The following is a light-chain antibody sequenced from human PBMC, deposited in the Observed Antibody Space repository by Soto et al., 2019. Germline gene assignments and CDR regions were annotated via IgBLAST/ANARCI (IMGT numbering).Light chain of an antibody. CDR1: SSNIGAGYD. J-gene: IGLJ2*01. CDR2: GNS. Sequence: QLVLTQPPSVSGAPGQRVTISCTGSSSNIGAGYDVHWYQQLPGTAPKLLIYGNSNRPSGVPDRFSGSKSGTSASLAITGLQAEDEAHYYCQSYDSSLSGSVFGGGTKVTVL. CDR3: QSYDSSLSGSV. V-gene: IGLV1-40*01.